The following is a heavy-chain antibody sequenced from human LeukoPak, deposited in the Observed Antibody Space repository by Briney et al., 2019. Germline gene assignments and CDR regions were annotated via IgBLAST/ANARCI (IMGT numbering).Heavy chain of an antibody. D-gene: IGHD6-13*01. CDR2: IGGSGGGT. V-gene: IGHV3-23*01. J-gene: IGHJ4*02. Sequence: PGGSLRLSCATSGFTFSSYAMNWVRRAPGKGLEWVSAIGGSGGGTYYADSVKGRFTISRDNSKNTLYLQMNSLRAEDTAVYYCARPQPSLHIAAAGNIDYWGQGTLVTVSS. CDR1: GFTFSSYA. CDR3: ARPQPSLHIAAAGNIDY.